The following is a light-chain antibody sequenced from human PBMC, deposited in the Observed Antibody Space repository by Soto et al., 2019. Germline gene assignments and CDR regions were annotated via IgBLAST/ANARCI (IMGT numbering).Light chain of an antibody. CDR3: QQYGSSPIS. J-gene: IGKJ5*01. CDR1: QSVSSSY. V-gene: IGKV3-20*01. CDR2: DAS. Sequence: EIVLTQSPRSLSLSPGERATFSCRASQSVSSSYLAWYQQKPGQAPRLLIYDASNRATGIPARFSGSGSGTDFTLTISRLEPEDFAVYYCQQYGSSPISFGQGIGLEIK.